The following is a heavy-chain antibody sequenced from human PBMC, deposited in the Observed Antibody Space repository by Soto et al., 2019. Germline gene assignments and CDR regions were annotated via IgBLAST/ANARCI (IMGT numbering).Heavy chain of an antibody. CDR1: GGTFSSYA. D-gene: IGHD3-10*02. V-gene: IGHV1-69*01. CDR3: AREGASCSHFGY. CDR2: IIPIFGTA. J-gene: IGHJ4*02. Sequence: QVQLVQSGAEVKKPGSSVKVSCKASGGTFSSYAISWVRQAPGQGLEWMGGIIPIFGTANYAQKFQGRVKIAADESTSTAYMELSSLRSEDTAVYYCAREGASCSHFGYWGQGTLVTVYS.